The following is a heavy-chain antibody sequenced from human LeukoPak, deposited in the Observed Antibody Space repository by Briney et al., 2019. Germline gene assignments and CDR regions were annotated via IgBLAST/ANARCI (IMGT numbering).Heavy chain of an antibody. CDR1: GGTFSSYA. CDR3: ARARSVGATTFGFDY. D-gene: IGHD1-26*01. Sequence: SVKVSRKASGGTFSSYAISWVRQAPGQGLEWMGGIIPIFGTANYAQKFQGRVTITADESTSTAYMELSSLRSEDTAVYYCARARSVGATTFGFDYWGQGTLVTVSS. J-gene: IGHJ4*02. CDR2: IIPIFGTA. V-gene: IGHV1-69*13.